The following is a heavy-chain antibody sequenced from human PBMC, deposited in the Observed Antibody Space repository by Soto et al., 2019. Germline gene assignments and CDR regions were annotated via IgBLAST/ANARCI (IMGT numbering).Heavy chain of an antibody. CDR3: ARDPYKYCSGGSCYREFLYYFDY. Sequence: ASVKVSCKASGYTFTSYGISWVRQAPGQGLGWMGWISAYNGNTNYAQKLQGRVTMTTDTSTSTAYMELRSLRSDDTAVYYCARDPYKYCSGGSCYREFLYYFDYWGQGTLVTVSS. V-gene: IGHV1-18*01. CDR2: ISAYNGNT. D-gene: IGHD2-15*01. J-gene: IGHJ4*02. CDR1: GYTFTSYG.